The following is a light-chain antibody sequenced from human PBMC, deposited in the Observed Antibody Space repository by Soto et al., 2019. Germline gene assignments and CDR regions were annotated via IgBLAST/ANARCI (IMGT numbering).Light chain of an antibody. V-gene: IGLV2-11*01. CDR3: SSYAGTYTVV. CDR1: SSDVGGYNY. Sequence: QSALTQPRSVSGSPGQSVTISCSGTSSDVGGYNYVSWYQQHPGKAPKLMIYDVSKRPSGVPDRFSGSKSGNTASLTISGLQVEDEADYYCSSYAGTYTVVFGGGTKLTFL. CDR2: DVS. J-gene: IGLJ2*01.